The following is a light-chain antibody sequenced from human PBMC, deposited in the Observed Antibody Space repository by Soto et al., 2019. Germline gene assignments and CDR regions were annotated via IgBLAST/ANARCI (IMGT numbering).Light chain of an antibody. Sequence: SYELTQPPSVSVAPGKTARITCGGNNIGSKSVHWYQQKPGQAPVLVIYYDSDRPSGIPERFSGSNSGNTATLTISRVEAGDEADYYCQVWDSSSDHRPWVFGGGTKVTVL. CDR2: YDS. CDR1: NIGSKS. J-gene: IGLJ3*02. V-gene: IGLV3-21*04. CDR3: QVWDSSSDHRPWV.